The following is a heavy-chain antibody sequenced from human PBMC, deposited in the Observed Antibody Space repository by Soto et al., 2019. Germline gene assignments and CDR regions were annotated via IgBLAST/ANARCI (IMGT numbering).Heavy chain of an antibody. Sequence: ASVKVSCKASGYNFNNYAISWVRQAPGQGLEWMGWISAYNANRHYAQKLQGRITMTTDTSTHTVYMELRSLRSDDTAVYYCARDPGRYSYGTYYYYGMDVWGQGTTVTVSS. J-gene: IGHJ6*02. CDR3: ARDPGRYSYGTYYYYGMDV. V-gene: IGHV1-18*01. CDR1: GYNFNNYA. CDR2: ISAYNANR. D-gene: IGHD5-18*01.